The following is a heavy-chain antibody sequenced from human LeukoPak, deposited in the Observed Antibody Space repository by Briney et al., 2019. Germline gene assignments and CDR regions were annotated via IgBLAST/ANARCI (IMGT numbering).Heavy chain of an antibody. CDR1: GGSISSGDYY. V-gene: IGHV4-30-4*01. J-gene: IGHJ5*02. CDR2: TYYSGST. D-gene: IGHD3-22*01. Sequence: SETLSLTCTVSGGSISSGDYYWSWIRQPPGKGLEWIGYTYYSGSTYYNPSLKNRVSISVDTSKNQFSLDLSSVTAADTAVYYCARPYYYDSRIDPWGQGTLVTVSS. CDR3: ARPYYYDSRIDP.